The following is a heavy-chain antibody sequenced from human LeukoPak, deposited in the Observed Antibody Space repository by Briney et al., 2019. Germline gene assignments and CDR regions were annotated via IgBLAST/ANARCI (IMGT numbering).Heavy chain of an antibody. D-gene: IGHD1-26*01. J-gene: IGHJ3*02. V-gene: IGHV4-59*13. CDR1: GGTLSRNY. CDR3: ARDRRRELLHAFDI. CDR2: IDYSEST. Sequence: ETLSLTCTVSGGTLSRNYWSWIRQPPGKGLEWIAYIDYSESTNYNPSLKSRLTISVDASKNQFPLKLGSVTAADTAVYYCARDRRRELLHAFDIWGQGTMVTVSS.